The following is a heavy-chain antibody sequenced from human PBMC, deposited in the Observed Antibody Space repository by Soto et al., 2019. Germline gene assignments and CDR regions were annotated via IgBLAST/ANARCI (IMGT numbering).Heavy chain of an antibody. D-gene: IGHD6-13*01. V-gene: IGHV1-3*01. Sequence: ASVKVSCKASGYTFTSYAMHWVRQAPGQRLEWMGWINAGNGNTKYSQKFQGRVTITRDTSASTAYMELSSLRSEDTAVYYCARSEGSSSWYTSSRYYYGMDVWGQGTTVTVSS. CDR2: INAGNGNT. CDR1: GYTFTSYA. CDR3: ARSEGSSSWYTSSRYYYGMDV. J-gene: IGHJ6*02.